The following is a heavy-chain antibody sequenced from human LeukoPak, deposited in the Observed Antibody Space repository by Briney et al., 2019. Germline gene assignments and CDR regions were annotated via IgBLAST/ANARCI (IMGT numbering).Heavy chain of an antibody. Sequence: ASVKVSCKASGYIFTSYGINWVRQAPGQGPEWMGWISANNGNTNYAQKLQGRVTMTTDTFTSTAYMELRSLRSDDTAVYYCAKMVAVGNFDHWGQGTLVTVSS. V-gene: IGHV1-18*04. CDR1: GYIFTSYG. J-gene: IGHJ4*02. D-gene: IGHD2-15*01. CDR2: ISANNGNT. CDR3: AKMVAVGNFDH.